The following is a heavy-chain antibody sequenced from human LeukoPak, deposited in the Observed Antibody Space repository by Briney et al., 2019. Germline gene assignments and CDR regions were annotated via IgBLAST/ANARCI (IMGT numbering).Heavy chain of an antibody. CDR2: ISSNGDIT. CDR1: RFTFSTYA. V-gene: IGHV3-23*01. Sequence: GSLRLSCVASRFTFSTYAVNWVRQAPGKGLEWVSAISSNGDITYYADSVRGRFTISRDNSKNTVFLQMNSLRADDTAVYYCATVKRDCSGGTCYSYAYWGQGTLVTVSS. D-gene: IGHD2-15*01. J-gene: IGHJ4*02. CDR3: ATVKRDCSGGTCYSYAY.